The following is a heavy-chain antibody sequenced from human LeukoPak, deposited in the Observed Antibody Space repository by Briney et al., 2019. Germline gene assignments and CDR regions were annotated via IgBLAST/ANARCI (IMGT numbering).Heavy chain of an antibody. Sequence: GGSLKISFKGSGSGFTSYWIGWVRQMPGKGLEWMGIIYPGDSDTRYSPSFQGQVTISADKSISTAYLQWSSLKASDTAMYYCARHSGSSAPFDYWGQGTLVTVSS. J-gene: IGHJ4*02. D-gene: IGHD1-26*01. V-gene: IGHV5-51*01. CDR2: IYPGDSDT. CDR1: GSGFTSYW. CDR3: ARHSGSSAPFDY.